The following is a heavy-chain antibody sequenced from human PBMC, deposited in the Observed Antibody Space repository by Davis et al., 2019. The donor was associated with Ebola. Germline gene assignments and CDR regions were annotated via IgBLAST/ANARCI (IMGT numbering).Heavy chain of an antibody. CDR1: GYTFASYD. CDR3: ARSWSRVGDP. D-gene: IGHD3-3*01. Sequence: ASVKVSCKASGYTFASYDINWVRQATGQGLEWMGWVNPYSGNTVYAQKFQGRITMTRNTSINTVYMELGSLRSEDTAVYYGARSWSRVGDPWGQGTLVTVSS. CDR2: VNPYSGNT. V-gene: IGHV1-8*01. J-gene: IGHJ5*02.